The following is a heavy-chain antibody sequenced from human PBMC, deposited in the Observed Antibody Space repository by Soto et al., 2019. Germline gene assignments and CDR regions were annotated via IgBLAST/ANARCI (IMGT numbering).Heavy chain of an antibody. D-gene: IGHD3-10*01. CDR3: GALLAGG. V-gene: IGHV4-30-4*01. CDR1: GASVTSGDFY. Sequence: QVQLQEPGPRLVSPSETLSLTCTVSGASVTSGDFYWSWIRQPPGKGLEWIGYIYYNETAYYTPSRKSRTAISVDTSKNHFTLTLTSVTAADTAIYYCGALLAGGWGQGSLVTVSS. CDR2: IYYNETA. J-gene: IGHJ4*02.